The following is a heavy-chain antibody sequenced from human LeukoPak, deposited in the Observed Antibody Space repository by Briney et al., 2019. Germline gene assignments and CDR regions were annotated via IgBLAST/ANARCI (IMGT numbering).Heavy chain of an antibody. CDR3: ARVHGFVFDY. D-gene: IGHD3-10*01. CDR1: GGSISSSSYY. Sequence: SETLSLTCTVSGGSISSSSYYWGWIRQPPGKGLEWIGSIYYSGSTYYNPSLKSRVTISVDTSKNQFSLKLSSVTAADTAVYYCARVHGFVFDYWGQGTLVTVSS. J-gene: IGHJ4*02. CDR2: IYYSGST. V-gene: IGHV4-39*01.